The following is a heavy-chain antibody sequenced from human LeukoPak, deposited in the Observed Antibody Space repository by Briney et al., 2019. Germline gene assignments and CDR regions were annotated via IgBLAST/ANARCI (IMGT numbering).Heavy chain of an antibody. J-gene: IGHJ3*02. CDR3: ARERGWGGLLRDALDI. CDR2: TNAGNGDT. Sequence: ASVKVSCKASGYTFTSYGISWVRQAPGQGLEWMGWTNAGNGDTKYSQKFQGRVTITRDTSATTTYMKLSSLRSTDTAVYYCARERGWGGLLRDALDIWGQGTMVAVSS. D-gene: IGHD2-21*02. CDR1: GYTFTSYG. V-gene: IGHV1-18*01.